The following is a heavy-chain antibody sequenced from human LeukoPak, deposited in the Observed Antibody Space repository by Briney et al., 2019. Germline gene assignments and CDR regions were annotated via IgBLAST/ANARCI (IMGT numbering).Heavy chain of an antibody. CDR1: GFTFGSYV. CDR2: ISGSAYST. J-gene: IGHJ4*02. V-gene: IGHV3-23*01. CDR3: ARALDACTRMTCDADVFY. D-gene: IGHD2-8*01. Sequence: PGGSLRLSCTASGFTFGSYVMSWVRQAPGKGLEWVSTISGSAYSTYYAASVKGRFTISRDNSQNTLFLQMNGLGVEDTAVYYCARALDACTRMTCDADVFYWGRGTLVTVS.